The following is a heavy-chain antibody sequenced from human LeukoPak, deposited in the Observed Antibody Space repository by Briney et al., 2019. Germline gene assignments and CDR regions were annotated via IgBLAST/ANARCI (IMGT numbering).Heavy chain of an antibody. CDR3: AKNFRQKAHFDY. CDR1: GFTFSNYG. CDR2: IGGGGSDT. V-gene: IGHV3-23*03. Sequence: GGSLRLSCAASGFTFSNYGMTWVRQAPGKGLEWVSSIGGGGSDTYYTGSVKGRFTISRDNSKNMLYLQMNSLRAEDTAVYFCAKNFRQKAHFDYWGQGTLVTVSS. J-gene: IGHJ4*01.